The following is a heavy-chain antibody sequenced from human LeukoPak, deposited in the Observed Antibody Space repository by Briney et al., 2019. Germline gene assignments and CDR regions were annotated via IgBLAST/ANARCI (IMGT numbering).Heavy chain of an antibody. CDR2: ISSSGSTI. V-gene: IGHV3-11*04. Sequence: GGSLRLSCAASGFTFSDYYMSWIRQAPGKGLEWVSYISSSGSTIYYADSAKGRFTISRDNAKNSLYLQMNSLRAEDTAVYYCARVLGGNWNPEYFQHWGQGTLVTVSS. D-gene: IGHD1-1*01. CDR3: ARVLGGNWNPEYFQH. J-gene: IGHJ1*01. CDR1: GFTFSDYY.